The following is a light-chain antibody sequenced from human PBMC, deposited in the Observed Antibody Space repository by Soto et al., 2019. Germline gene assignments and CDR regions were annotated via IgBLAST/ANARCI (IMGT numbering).Light chain of an antibody. CDR3: CPYTTSSTLV. V-gene: IGLV2-14*01. CDR1: SSDVGTYNH. Sequence: QSVLTQPASVSGSPGQSITISCTGTSSDVGTYNHVSWYQQHPGKAPQLIIYEVSNRPSGLSNRFSASKSGNTASLTISGLQAEDEADYYCCPYTTSSTLVFGTGTKVTVL. J-gene: IGLJ1*01. CDR2: EVS.